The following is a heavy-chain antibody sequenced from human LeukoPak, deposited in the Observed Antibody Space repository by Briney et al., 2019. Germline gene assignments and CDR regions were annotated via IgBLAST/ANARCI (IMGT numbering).Heavy chain of an antibody. CDR3: ARGEYCDSSGYFEDTDYNWFDP. V-gene: IGHV1-8*01. D-gene: IGHD3-22*01. Sequence: ASVKVSCKASGYTFTSYDINWVRQATGQGLEWMGWMNPNSGNTGYAQKFQGRVTMTRNTSISTAYMELSSLRSEDTAVYYCARGEYCDSSGYFEDTDYNWFDPWGQGTLVTVSS. CDR2: MNPNSGNT. J-gene: IGHJ5*02. CDR1: GYTFTSYD.